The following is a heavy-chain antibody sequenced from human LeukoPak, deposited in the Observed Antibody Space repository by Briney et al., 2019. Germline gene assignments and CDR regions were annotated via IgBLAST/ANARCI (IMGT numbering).Heavy chain of an antibody. D-gene: IGHD2-21*02. CDR3: ARAGAEVTSHFDV. CDR2: IGSYNGNT. Sequence: ASVKVSWKASGYPFSIFGMAWVRQAPGQGLEWMGWIGSYNGNTNFAQKFQGRVTITTDTSTRTVYMELSSLRFDDTAVYYCARAGAEVTSHFDVWGQGTLVTVSS. CDR1: GYPFSIFG. V-gene: IGHV1-18*04. J-gene: IGHJ4*02.